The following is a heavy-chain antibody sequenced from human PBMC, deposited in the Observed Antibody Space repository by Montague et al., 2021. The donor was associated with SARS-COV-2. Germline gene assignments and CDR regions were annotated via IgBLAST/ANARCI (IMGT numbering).Heavy chain of an antibody. CDR2: VHYSGRP. CDR3: TRHVHMTWPEPSPGFDY. D-gene: IGHD1-1*01. V-gene: IGHV4-39*01. J-gene: IGHJ4*02. CDR1: GDSISSSSYY. Sequence: SETLSLTCTVSGDSISSSSYYWGWIRQPPGKGLEWIGSVHYSGRPYYXPSLKSRVTIYVDTSKNQLSLKLSSVTAADTAVYYCTRHVHMTWPEPSPGFDYWGQGTQVTVSS.